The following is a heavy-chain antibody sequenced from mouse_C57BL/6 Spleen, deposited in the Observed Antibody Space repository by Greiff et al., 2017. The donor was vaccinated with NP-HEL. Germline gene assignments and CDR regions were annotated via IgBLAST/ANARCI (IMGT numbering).Heavy chain of an antibody. Sequence: EVQRVESGGGLVKPGGSLKLSCAASGFTFSSYAMSWVRQTPEKRLEWVATISDGGSYTYYPDNVKGRFTISRDNAKNNLYLQMSHLKSEDTAMYYCARDSPIYYGYEDWFAYWGQGTLVTVSA. J-gene: IGHJ3*01. D-gene: IGHD2-2*01. CDR3: ARDSPIYYGYEDWFAY. V-gene: IGHV5-4*01. CDR1: GFTFSSYA. CDR2: ISDGGSYT.